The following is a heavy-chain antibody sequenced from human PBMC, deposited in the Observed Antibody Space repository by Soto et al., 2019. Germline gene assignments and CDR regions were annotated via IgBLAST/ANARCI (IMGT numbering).Heavy chain of an antibody. V-gene: IGHV1-18*01. D-gene: IGHD2-21*02. Sequence: ASVKVSCKASGYTFTSYGISWVRQAPGQGLEWMGWIGAYNGNTNYAQKLQGRVTMTTDTSTSTAYMELRSLRSDDTAVYYCARINSKNLNCGGDCYPDYWGQGTLVTVSS. J-gene: IGHJ4*02. CDR1: GYTFTSYG. CDR3: ARINSKNLNCGGDCYPDY. CDR2: IGAYNGNT.